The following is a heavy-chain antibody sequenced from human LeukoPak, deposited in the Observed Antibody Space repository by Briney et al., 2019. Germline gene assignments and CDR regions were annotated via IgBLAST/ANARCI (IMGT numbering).Heavy chain of an antibody. CDR2: INPNSGGT. D-gene: IGHD3-10*01. J-gene: IGHJ4*02. CDR1: GYTFTGYY. V-gene: IGHV1-2*06. CDR3: ARDRGYGSGDY. Sequence: ASVKVSCKASGYTFTGYYMHWVRQAPGQGLEWMGRINPNSGGTNYAQKFQGRVTMTRDTSISTAYMELSRLRCGETAVYYCARDRGYGSGDYWGQGTLVTVSS.